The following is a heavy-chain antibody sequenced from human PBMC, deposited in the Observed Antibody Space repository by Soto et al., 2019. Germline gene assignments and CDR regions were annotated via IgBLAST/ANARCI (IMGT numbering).Heavy chain of an antibody. J-gene: IGHJ6*02. V-gene: IGHV1-2*02. Sequence: SVKVSCRSSGYTFLYYYLHWVRQAPGQGLEWMGWINPHSGDTYYAEKFQGRVTMTRDTSITTVFMDLSRLTSDDTALYFCARQAKSYLSPRDSYGMDGWGQGTSVTVSS. D-gene: IGHD6-6*01. CDR3: ARQAKSYLSPRDSYGMDG. CDR2: INPHSGDT. CDR1: GYTFLYYY.